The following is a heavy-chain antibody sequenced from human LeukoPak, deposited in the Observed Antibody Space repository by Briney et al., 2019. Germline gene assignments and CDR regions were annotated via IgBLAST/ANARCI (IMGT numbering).Heavy chain of an antibody. J-gene: IGHJ3*02. CDR1: GGSISGYY. CDR3: ARDRCAGTSCYPGTFDI. D-gene: IGHD2-2*01. V-gene: IGHV4-59*01. Sequence: SETLSLTCTVSGGSISGYYWSWIRQPPGKGLEWIGYIFYSGSTNYNPSLKSRVTISIDTSKNQFSLRLSSVTTADTAVYYCARDRCAGTSCYPGTFDIWGQGTMVTVSS. CDR2: IFYSGST.